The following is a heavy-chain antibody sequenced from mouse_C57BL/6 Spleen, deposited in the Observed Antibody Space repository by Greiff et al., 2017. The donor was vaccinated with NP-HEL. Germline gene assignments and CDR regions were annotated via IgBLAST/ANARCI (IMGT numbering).Heavy chain of an antibody. Sequence: EVKLMESGPELVNPGASVKISCKASGYSFTDYNMNWVKQSNGKSLEWIGVINPNYGTTSYNQKFKGKATLTVDQSSSTAYMQLNSLTSEDSAVYYCARSRELGPYFDYWGQGTTLTVSS. J-gene: IGHJ2*01. CDR1: GYSFTDYN. CDR2: INPNYGTT. D-gene: IGHD4-1*01. CDR3: ARSRELGPYFDY. V-gene: IGHV1-39*01.